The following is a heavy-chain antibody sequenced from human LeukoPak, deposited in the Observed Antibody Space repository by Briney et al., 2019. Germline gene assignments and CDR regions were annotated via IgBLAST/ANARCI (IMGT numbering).Heavy chain of an antibody. Sequence: GGSLRLSCAASGFTFSSYEMNWVRQAPGKGLAWVSYISSSGSTMYYADSVKGRFTISRDNAKNSLYLQMNSLRAEDTAVYYWARDVGWGMVRVVFDYRGQGTLVTVSS. CDR3: ARDVGWGMVRVVFDY. CDR1: GFTFSSYE. CDR2: ISSSGSTM. J-gene: IGHJ4*02. D-gene: IGHD3-10*01. V-gene: IGHV3-48*03.